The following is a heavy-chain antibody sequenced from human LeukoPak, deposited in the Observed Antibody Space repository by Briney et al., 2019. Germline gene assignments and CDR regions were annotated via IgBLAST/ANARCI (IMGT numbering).Heavy chain of an antibody. V-gene: IGHV3-7*01. Sequence: GSLRLSCAASGFTFSTYWMSWVRQAPGKGLEWVANIKKDGSEKKYVDSVKGRFTISRDNAKNSLYLQMNSLRAEDTAVYYCAREGGSGWYSGWFDPWGQGTLVTVSS. CDR3: AREGGSGWYSGWFDP. J-gene: IGHJ5*02. CDR2: IKKDGSEK. CDR1: GFTFSTYW. D-gene: IGHD6-19*01.